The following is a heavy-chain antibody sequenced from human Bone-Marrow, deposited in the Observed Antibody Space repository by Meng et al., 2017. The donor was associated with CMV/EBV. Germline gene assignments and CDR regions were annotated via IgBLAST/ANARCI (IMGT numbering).Heavy chain of an antibody. CDR3: ARTRIEVEPDGRKIKYYNYGMDV. CDR1: GYTFTTYD. Sequence: ASVKVSCKASGYTFTTYDINWVRQATGQGLEWMGWMNPNSGNTGYAQKFQGRVTLTRVTSISTAYMVLSSLTSDDTAVYYCARTRIEVEPDGRKIKYYNYGMDVWGQGTTVTFSS. V-gene: IGHV1-8*01. D-gene: IGHD2-2*01. CDR2: MNPNSGNT. J-gene: IGHJ6*02.